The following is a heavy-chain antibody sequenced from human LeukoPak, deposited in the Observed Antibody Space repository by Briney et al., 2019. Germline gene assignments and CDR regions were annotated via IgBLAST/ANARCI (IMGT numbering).Heavy chain of an antibody. Sequence: GESLKISCKGSGYSFTSYWIGWVRQMPGKGLEWMGIIYSGDSDTRYSPSFQGQVTISADKSISTAYLQWSSLKASDSAMYYCATNTMFRGIHAFDIWGQGTMVTVSS. V-gene: IGHV5-51*01. J-gene: IGHJ3*02. CDR3: ATNTMFRGIHAFDI. CDR2: IYSGDSDT. CDR1: GYSFTSYW. D-gene: IGHD3-10*01.